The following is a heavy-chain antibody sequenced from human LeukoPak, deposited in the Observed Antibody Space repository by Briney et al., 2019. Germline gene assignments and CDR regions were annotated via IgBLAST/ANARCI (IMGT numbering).Heavy chain of an antibody. J-gene: IGHJ6*03. D-gene: IGHD3-10*01. CDR3: ARGFYGSGSYSPPYYYMDV. CDR2: IYYSGST. V-gene: IGHV4-61*01. CDR1: GVSISSGSYY. Sequence: SQTLSLTCTVSGVSISSGSYYWTWIRQPPGKGLEWIGYIYYSGSTNYNPSLKSRVTISVDTSKNQFSLKLSSVTAADTAVYYCARGFYGSGSYSPPYYYMDVWGKGTTVTISS.